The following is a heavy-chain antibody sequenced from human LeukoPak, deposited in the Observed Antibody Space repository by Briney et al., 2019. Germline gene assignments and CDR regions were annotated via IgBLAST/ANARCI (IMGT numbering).Heavy chain of an antibody. Sequence: PGGSLRLSCAASGLTFSSYAMSWVRQAPGKGLEWVSAISGSGGSTYYADSVKGRFTISRDNSKNTLYLQMNSLRAEDTAVYYCAKLNMIVVAFDYWGQGTLVTVSS. J-gene: IGHJ4*02. CDR2: ISGSGGST. D-gene: IGHD3-22*01. CDR1: GLTFSSYA. V-gene: IGHV3-23*01. CDR3: AKLNMIVVAFDY.